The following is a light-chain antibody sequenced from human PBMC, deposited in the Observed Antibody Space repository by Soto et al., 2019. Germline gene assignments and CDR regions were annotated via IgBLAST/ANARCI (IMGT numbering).Light chain of an antibody. Sequence: QSALTQPASVSGSPGQSITISCTGTSSDVGAYNYVSWYQQHPGNAPKLIIYEVSNRPSGVSTRFSGSKSGNMASLTISGLQAEDEADYFCSSFSSSSTVVFGGGTKLTVL. V-gene: IGLV2-14*01. CDR3: SSFSSSSTVV. CDR2: EVS. J-gene: IGLJ3*02. CDR1: SSDVGAYNY.